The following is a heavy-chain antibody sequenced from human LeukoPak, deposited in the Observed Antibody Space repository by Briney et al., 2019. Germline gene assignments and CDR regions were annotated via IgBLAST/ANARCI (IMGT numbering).Heavy chain of an antibody. D-gene: IGHD4-11*01. CDR1: GFTFSLYA. J-gene: IGHJ4*02. CDR2: ISGSGGST. Sequence: RPGGSLRLSCVASGFTFSLYAMIWVRQAPGKGLEWVPGISGSGGSTHYADSVKGRFTISRDNSKNTLYLQMNSLRAEDTAIYYCAMTQEGSDFSIDYWGQGTLVTVSS. V-gene: IGHV3-23*01. CDR3: AMTQEGSDFSIDY.